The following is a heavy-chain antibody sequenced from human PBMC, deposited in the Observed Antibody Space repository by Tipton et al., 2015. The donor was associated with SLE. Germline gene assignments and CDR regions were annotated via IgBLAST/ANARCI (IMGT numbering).Heavy chain of an antibody. CDR3: AKDIRVSDSSSFPDY. V-gene: IGHV3-43*01. Sequence: SLRLSCAASGFTFDDYTMHWVRQAPGKGLEWVSLISWDGGSTYYADSVKGRFTISRDNSKNSLYLQMNSLRTEDTALYYCAKDIRVSDSSSFPDYWGQGTLVTVPS. D-gene: IGHD6-13*01. CDR2: ISWDGGST. J-gene: IGHJ4*02. CDR1: GFTFDDYT.